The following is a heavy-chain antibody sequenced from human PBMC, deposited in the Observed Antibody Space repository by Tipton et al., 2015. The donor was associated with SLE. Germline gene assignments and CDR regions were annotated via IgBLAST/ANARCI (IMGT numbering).Heavy chain of an antibody. D-gene: IGHD2-2*01. CDR3: ARGYIVVVPAAGY. J-gene: IGHJ4*02. CDR1: GFTFSSYA. CDR2: ISGSGGST. Sequence: SLRLSCAASGFTFSSYAMSWVRQAPGKGLEWVSAISGSGGSTYYADSVKGRFTISRDNAKNSLYLQMNSLRAEDTAVYYCARGYIVVVPAAGYWGQGTLVTVSS. V-gene: IGHV3-23*01.